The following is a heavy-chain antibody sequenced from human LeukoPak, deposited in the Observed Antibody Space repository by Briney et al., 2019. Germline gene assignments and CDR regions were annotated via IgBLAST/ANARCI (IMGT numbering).Heavy chain of an antibody. V-gene: IGHV3-23*01. J-gene: IGHJ5*02. CDR2: ISGSGGST. CDR3: AKNPGYYDRGGYYYVA. Sequence: GGSLRLSCAASRFSFNSYAMSWVRQAPGKGLEWVSGISGSGGSTYYADSVKGRFTISRDNSKNTLYLQMNSLRAEDTAVYYCAKNPGYYDRGGYYYVAWGQGTLVTVSS. D-gene: IGHD3-22*01. CDR1: RFSFNSYA.